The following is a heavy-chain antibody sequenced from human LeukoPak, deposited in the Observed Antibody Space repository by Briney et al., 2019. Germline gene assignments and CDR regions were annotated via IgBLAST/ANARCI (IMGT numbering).Heavy chain of an antibody. CDR2: FDPEDGET. D-gene: IGHD3-9*01. CDR1: GYTLTELS. V-gene: IGHV1-24*01. J-gene: IGHJ4*02. CDR3: ATHDILTGPNTDY. Sequence: ASVKVSCKVSGYTLTELSIHWVRQAPGKGLEWMGGFDPEDGETIYAQKFQGRVTMTEDTSTDTAYMELSSLRSEDTAVYYCATHDILTGPNTDYWGQGTLVTVSS.